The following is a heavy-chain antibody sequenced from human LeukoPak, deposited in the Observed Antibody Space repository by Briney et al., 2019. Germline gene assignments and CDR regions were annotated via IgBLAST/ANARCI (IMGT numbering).Heavy chain of an antibody. CDR2: IYSDDSHT. CDR1: GYSFTYW. J-gene: IGHJ4*02. V-gene: IGHV5-51*01. Sequence: GESLKISCKGSGYSFTYWIGWVRQMPGKGLEWMGIIYSDDSHTKYSPFFQGRVTISADNSISTAYLQWSSLEASDTAMYYCASARHGDYVWDYWGQGTLVTVSS. CDR3: ASARHGDYVWDY. D-gene: IGHD4-17*01.